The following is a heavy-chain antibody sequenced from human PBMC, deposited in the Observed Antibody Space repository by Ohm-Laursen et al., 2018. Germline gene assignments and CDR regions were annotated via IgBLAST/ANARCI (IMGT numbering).Heavy chain of an antibody. J-gene: IGHJ3*01. CDR1: GGSFSGYY. Sequence: GTLSLTCAVYGGSFSGYYWSWIRQPPGKGLEWIGEINHSGSTNYNPSLKSRVTISVDTSKNQFSLKLSSVTAADTAVYYCASSQSSSWYHAFDVWGQGTMVTVSS. CDR2: INHSGST. V-gene: IGHV4-34*01. D-gene: IGHD6-13*01. CDR3: ASSQSSSWYHAFDV.